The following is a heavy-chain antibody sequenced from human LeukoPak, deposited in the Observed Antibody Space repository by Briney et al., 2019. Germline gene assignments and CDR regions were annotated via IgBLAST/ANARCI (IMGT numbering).Heavy chain of an antibody. CDR2: ISGNGGST. CDR3: TKDIGERGYSVH. CDR1: GFTFDDYA. V-gene: IGHV3-43*02. Sequence: GGSLRLSCTASGFTFDDYAMHWVRQAPGKGLEWVSLISGNGGSTYYADSVKGRFTISRDNSKNSLYLQMSSLRTEDSAFYYCTKDIGERGYSVHWGQGTLVTVSS. D-gene: IGHD5/OR15-5a*01. J-gene: IGHJ4*02.